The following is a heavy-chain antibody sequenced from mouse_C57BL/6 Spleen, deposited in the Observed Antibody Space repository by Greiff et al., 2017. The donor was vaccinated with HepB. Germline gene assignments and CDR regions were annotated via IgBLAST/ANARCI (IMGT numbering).Heavy chain of an antibody. CDR2: IWSDGST. J-gene: IGHJ1*03. V-gene: IGHV2-6-1*01. CDR1: GFSLTSYG. CDR3: ARHRDYDGYWYFDV. D-gene: IGHD2-4*01. Sequence: VQLKESGPGLVAPSQSLSITCTVSGFSLTSYGVHWVRQPPGKGLEWLVVIWSDGSTTYNSALKSRLSISKDNSKSQVFLKMNSLQTDDTAMYYCARHRDYDGYWYFDVWGTGTTVTVSS.